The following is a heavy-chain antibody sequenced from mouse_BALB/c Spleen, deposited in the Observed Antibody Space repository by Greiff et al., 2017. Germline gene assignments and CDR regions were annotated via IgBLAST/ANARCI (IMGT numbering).Heavy chain of an antibody. J-gene: IGHJ3*01. CDR2: IRNKANGYTT. V-gene: IGHV7-3*02. Sequence: EVHLVESGGGLVQPGGSLRLSCATSGFTFTDYYMSWVRQPPGKALEWLGFIRNKANGYTTEYSASVKGRFTISRDNSQSILYLQMNTLRAEDSATYYCARDIPSYDYDGFAYWGQGTLVTVSA. CDR3: ARDIPSYDYDGFAY. CDR1: GFTFTDYY. D-gene: IGHD2-4*01.